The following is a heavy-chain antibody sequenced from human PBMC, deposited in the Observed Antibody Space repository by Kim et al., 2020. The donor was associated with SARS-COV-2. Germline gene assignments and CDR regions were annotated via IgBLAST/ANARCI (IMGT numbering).Heavy chain of an antibody. V-gene: IGHV4-31*03. J-gene: IGHJ4*01. CDR2: IYYSGST. Sequence: SETLSLTCSVSGGSTSSGGYYWSWIRQHPGKGLEWIGYIYYSGSTYYNPSLKSRVTISVDTSKNQFSLQLSSVTAADTAVYFCARTGSDYANESPDTYYFDCWGQEPWSPSPQ. CDR1: GGSTSSGGYY. D-gene: IGHD4-17*01. CDR3: ARTGSDYANESPDTYYFDC.